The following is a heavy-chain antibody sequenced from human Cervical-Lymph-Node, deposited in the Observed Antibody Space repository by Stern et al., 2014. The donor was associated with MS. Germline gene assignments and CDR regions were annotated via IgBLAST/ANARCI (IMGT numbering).Heavy chain of an antibody. V-gene: IGHV3-23*04. CDR3: AKDRNGDYVNWFDS. Sequence: EVQLVESGGRFVQPGGSLRLSCVASGFSFNNYAMSWVRQAPGKGLAWVSAISLSDDVTYYADSVKERFTISSDNFKNTYFLHMNRLRADDTAIYSRAKDRNGDYVNWFDSWGQGTLVTVSS. D-gene: IGHD4-17*01. CDR2: ISLSDDVT. CDR1: GFSFNNYA. J-gene: IGHJ5*01.